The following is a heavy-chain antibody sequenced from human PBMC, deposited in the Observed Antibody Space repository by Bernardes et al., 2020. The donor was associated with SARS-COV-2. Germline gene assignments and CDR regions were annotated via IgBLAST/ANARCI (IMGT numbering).Heavy chain of an antibody. CDR1: GFTFDDYT. CDR2: ISWDGGST. D-gene: IGHD6-19*01. J-gene: IGHJ4*02. Sequence: GGSLRLSCAASGFTFDDYTMHWVRQAPGKGLEWVSLISWDGGSTYYADSVKGRFTISRDNSKNSLYLQMNSLRTEDTALYYCACGVDSSGLPDYWGQGTLVTVSS. CDR3: ACGVDSSGLPDY. V-gene: IGHV3-43*01.